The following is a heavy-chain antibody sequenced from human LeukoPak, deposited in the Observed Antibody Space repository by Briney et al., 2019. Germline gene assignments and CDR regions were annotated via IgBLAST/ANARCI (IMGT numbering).Heavy chain of an antibody. CDR2: MNPDTGNT. J-gene: IGHJ4*02. Sequence: ASVKVSCKASGYTFTSYNINWVRQATGQGLEWMGWMNPDTGNTGYAQKFQGRVTMTRNTSISTAYMELSSLRSEDTAVYYCARDGDYVWGSYRRKGGFDYWGQGTLVTVSS. D-gene: IGHD3-16*02. CDR3: ARDGDYVWGSYRRKGGFDY. CDR1: GYTFTSYN. V-gene: IGHV1-8*01.